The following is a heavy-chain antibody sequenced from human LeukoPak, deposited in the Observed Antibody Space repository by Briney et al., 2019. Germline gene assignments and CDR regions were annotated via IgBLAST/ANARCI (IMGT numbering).Heavy chain of an antibody. V-gene: IGHV1-2*02. J-gene: IGHJ5*02. CDR2: INPNSGGT. Sequence: ASVKVSCKASGYTFTNYDINWVRQAPGQGLEWMGWINPNSGGTNYAQKFQGRVTMTRDTSISTAYMELSRLRSDDTAVYYCARGRRIVVVPGRVWVWFDPWGQGTLVTVSS. CDR3: ARGRRIVVVPGRVWVWFDP. D-gene: IGHD3-22*01. CDR1: GYTFTNYD.